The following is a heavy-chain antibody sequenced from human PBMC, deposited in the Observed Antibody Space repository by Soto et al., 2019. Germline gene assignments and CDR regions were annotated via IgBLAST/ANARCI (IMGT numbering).Heavy chain of an antibody. Sequence: ASVKVSCKASGYTFTSYAMHWVRQAPGQRLEWMGWINAGNGNTKYSQKFQGRVTMTTDTSTNTAYMELRSLTSDDTAVYYCARDCAGGSCFCIYWGQGTLVIVSS. V-gene: IGHV1-3*01. J-gene: IGHJ4*02. CDR3: ARDCAGGSCFCIY. CDR2: INAGNGNT. D-gene: IGHD2-15*01. CDR1: GYTFTSYA.